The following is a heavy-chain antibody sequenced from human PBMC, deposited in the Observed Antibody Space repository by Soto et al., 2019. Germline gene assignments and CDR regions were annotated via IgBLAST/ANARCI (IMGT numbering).Heavy chain of an antibody. CDR2: MSGSGGGT. CDR3: AGAYCSGTTCYGLYGMDV. D-gene: IGHD2-2*01. CDR1: GFSFTNYA. Sequence: LRLSCAASGFSFTNYAMHWVRQASGKGLEWVSSMSGSGGGTYYADSVKGRFTISRDNSKNTLFLQMNSLRAEDTALYYCAGAYCSGTTCYGLYGMDVWGQGTTVTVSS. V-gene: IGHV3-23*01. J-gene: IGHJ6*02.